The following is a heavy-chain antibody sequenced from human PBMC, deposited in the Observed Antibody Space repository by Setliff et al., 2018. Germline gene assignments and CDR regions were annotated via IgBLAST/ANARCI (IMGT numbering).Heavy chain of an antibody. CDR3: STLVRFCTTSTCQGASASEH. V-gene: IGHV1-3*01. D-gene: IGHD2-8*01. CDR1: GYTSTTNA. Sequence: ASVKVSCKASGYTSTTNALHWLRQAPGQRLEWMGWITAGKGDTKYSQRFQGRVTFTRETSANTAYMELSSLTSDDTAVCYCSTLVRFCTTSTCQGASASEHWGQGTLVTVSS. CDR2: ITAGKGDT. J-gene: IGHJ4*02.